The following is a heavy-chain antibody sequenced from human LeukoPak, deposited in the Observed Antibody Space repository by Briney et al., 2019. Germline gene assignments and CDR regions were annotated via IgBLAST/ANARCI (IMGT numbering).Heavy chain of an antibody. D-gene: IGHD6-19*01. CDR2: IYYSGST. Sequence: SETLSLTCTVSGGSISSYYWSWIRQPPGKGLERIGYIYYSGSTNYNPSLKSRVTISVDTSKNQFSLKLSSVTAADTAVYYCASAAVAGWFDPWGQGTLVTVSS. J-gene: IGHJ5*02. CDR1: GGSISSYY. CDR3: ASAAVAGWFDP. V-gene: IGHV4-59*01.